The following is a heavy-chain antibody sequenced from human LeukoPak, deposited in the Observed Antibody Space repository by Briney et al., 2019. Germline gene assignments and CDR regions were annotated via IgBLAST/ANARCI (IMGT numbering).Heavy chain of an antibody. CDR1: GGTFSSEA. CDR2: IIPVLGTT. V-gene: IGHV1-69*04. J-gene: IGHJ4*01. CDR3: AREERSRPMSYYFDV. D-gene: IGHD3-16*01. Sequence: ASVKVSCKTPGGTFSSEAISWVRQAPGQGLEWMGRIIPVLGTTIYAQRFQGRLTITADKSTGTAYMELSSLRDEDTAVFFCAREERSRPMSYYFDVWGQGTLVTVSS.